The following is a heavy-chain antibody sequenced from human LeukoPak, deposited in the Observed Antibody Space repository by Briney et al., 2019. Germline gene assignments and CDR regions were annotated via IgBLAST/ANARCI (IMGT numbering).Heavy chain of an antibody. CDR1: GFTFSSYS. V-gene: IGHV3-21*01. Sequence: GGSLRLSCAASGFTFSSYSMNWVRQAPGKGLEWVSSISSSSSYVYYADSVKGRFTISRDNAKNSLYLQMNSLRAEDTAVYYCARDRDDFWSGHPFDYWGQGTLVTVSS. D-gene: IGHD3-3*01. CDR3: ARDRDDFWSGHPFDY. CDR2: ISSSSSYV. J-gene: IGHJ4*02.